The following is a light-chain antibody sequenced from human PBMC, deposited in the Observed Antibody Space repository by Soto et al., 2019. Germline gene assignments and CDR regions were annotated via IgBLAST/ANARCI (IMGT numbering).Light chain of an antibody. CDR2: WAS. J-gene: IGKJ4*01. Sequence: DIVMTQSPDSLAVSLGERATINCKSSQSVLFTSNNQNYLAWYQQKPGQPPKLLIYWASTRESVVPDRFSGSGSGTDFTLTISSLQAEDAAVYYCQQYYSTPLTFGGGTKVEIK. V-gene: IGKV4-1*01. CDR1: QSVLFTSNNQNY. CDR3: QQYYSTPLT.